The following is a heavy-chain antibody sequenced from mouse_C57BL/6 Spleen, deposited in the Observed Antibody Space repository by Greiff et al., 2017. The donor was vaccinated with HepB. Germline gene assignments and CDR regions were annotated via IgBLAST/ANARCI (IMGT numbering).Heavy chain of an antibody. CDR1: GYTFTSYW. CDR2: IDPSDSYT. CDR3: ATNYYGSSYVFDY. V-gene: IGHV1-50*01. Sequence: VQLQQPGAELVKPGASVKLSCKASGYTFTSYWMQWVKQRPGQGLEWIGEIDPSDSYTNYNQKFKGKATLTVDTSSSTAYMQLSSLTSEDSAVYYCATNYYGSSYVFDYWGQGTTLTVSS. D-gene: IGHD1-1*01. J-gene: IGHJ2*01.